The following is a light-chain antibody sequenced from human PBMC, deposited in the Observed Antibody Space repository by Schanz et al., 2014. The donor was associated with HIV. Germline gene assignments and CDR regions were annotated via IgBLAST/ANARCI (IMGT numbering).Light chain of an antibody. CDR2: AAS. CDR3: QHYDSYSWT. CDR1: QDISTY. Sequence: DIQLSQSPSFLSASVGDRVTVTCRASQDISTYLAWYQQKPGKAPNLLIYAASTLHTGVPLRFSGSGSGTEFTLTISSLQPDDFATYYCQHYDSYSWTFGQGTKVDI. J-gene: IGKJ1*01. V-gene: IGKV1-9*01.